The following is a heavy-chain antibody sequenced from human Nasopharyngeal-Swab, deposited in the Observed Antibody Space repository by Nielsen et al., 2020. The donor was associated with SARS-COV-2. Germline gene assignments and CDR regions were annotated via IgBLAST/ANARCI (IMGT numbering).Heavy chain of an antibody. CDR2: ISYDGSNK. D-gene: IGHD4-11*01. J-gene: IGHJ3*02. CDR1: GFTFSSYG. Sequence: GGSLRLSCAASGFTFSSYGMHWVRQAPGKGLEWVAVISYDGSNKYYADSVKGRFTISRDNSKNTLYLQMNSLRAEDTAVYYCARGVDYSNLKYGDAFDIWGQGTMVTVSS. CDR3: ARGVDYSNLKYGDAFDI. V-gene: IGHV3-30*03.